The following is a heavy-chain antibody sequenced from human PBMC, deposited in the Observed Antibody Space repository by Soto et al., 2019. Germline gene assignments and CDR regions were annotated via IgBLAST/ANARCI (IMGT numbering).Heavy chain of an antibody. CDR3: AFFCGSTAGTCLFDY. D-gene: IGHD6-13*01. Sequence: SETLSLTCAVYGGTFRGYYWTWIRQSPEKGLEWIGEINHRGNTKDNPSLKSRVTISVDTSKNQFSLKLSTVTAADTAVYYCAFFCGSTAGTCLFDYCGQGTLV. CDR1: GGTFRGYY. V-gene: IGHV4-34*08. J-gene: IGHJ4*02. CDR2: INHRGNT.